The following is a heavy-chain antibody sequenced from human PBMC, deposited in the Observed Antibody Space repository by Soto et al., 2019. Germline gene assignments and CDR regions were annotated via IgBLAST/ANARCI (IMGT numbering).Heavy chain of an antibody. CDR2: VYYSGST. J-gene: IGHJ6*02. D-gene: IGHD2-15*01. V-gene: IGHV4-61*01. Sequence: PSETLSLTCTVSGGSVSSGYYYWSWIRQPPGKELEWIGYVYYSGSTNYNPSLKSRVTISADTSKNQFSLRLSSVTAADTAVYYCARGDCSGRTCSYLYYYGVDVWGQGTTVTVSS. CDR3: ARGDCSGRTCSYLYYYGVDV. CDR1: GGSVSSGYYY.